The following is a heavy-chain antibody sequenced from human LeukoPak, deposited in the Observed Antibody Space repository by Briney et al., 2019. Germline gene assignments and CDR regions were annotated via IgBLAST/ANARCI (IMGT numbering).Heavy chain of an antibody. CDR1: GYSFTGYY. J-gene: IGHJ4*02. CDR3: ARGPYSTSPHFDY. Sequence: VASVKVSCKASGYSFTGYYMHWVRQAPGQGLEWMGWINPNSGGTHYAQKFQGRVTMTRDTSISTAYMELSSLRSGDTAIYYCARGPYSTSPHFDYWGQGTLVTVSS. D-gene: IGHD6-6*01. CDR2: INPNSGGT. V-gene: IGHV1-2*02.